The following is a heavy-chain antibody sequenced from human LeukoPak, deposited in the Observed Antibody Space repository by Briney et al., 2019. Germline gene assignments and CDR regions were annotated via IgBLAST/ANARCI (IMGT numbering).Heavy chain of an antibody. CDR1: GFTFSSYG. J-gene: IGHJ4*02. CDR2: IRYDGSNK. Sequence: PGGSLRLSCAASGFTFSSYGMHWVRQAPGKGLEWVAFIRYDGSNKYYADSVKGRFTISRDNSKKTLYLQMNSLRAEDTAVYYCAKDRPTAAGHYFDYWGQGTLVTVSS. V-gene: IGHV3-30*02. CDR3: AKDRPTAAGHYFDY. D-gene: IGHD6-13*01.